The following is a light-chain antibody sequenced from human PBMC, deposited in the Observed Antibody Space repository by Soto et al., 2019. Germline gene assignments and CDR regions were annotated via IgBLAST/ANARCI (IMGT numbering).Light chain of an antibody. CDR2: GAS. J-gene: IGKJ2*01. V-gene: IGKV3-15*01. Sequence: EIVMTQSPATLSVSPGERATLSCRASQSVNSNLAWYQQKPGQAPSLLIYGASTRAAGIPARFSGSGSGTEFSLTISSLQSEDFAVYYCQQYNNRPPDTFGQGTKLEIK. CDR1: QSVNSN. CDR3: QQYNNRPPDT.